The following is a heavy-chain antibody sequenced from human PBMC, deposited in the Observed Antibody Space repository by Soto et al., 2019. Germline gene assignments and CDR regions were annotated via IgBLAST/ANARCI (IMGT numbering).Heavy chain of an antibody. Sequence: QVQLVESGGGVVQPGRSLRLSCAASGFTFSSYAMHWVRQAPGKGLEWVAVISYDGSNKYYADSVKGRFTISRDNSKNTLYLQMNSLRAEDTAVYYCASASITMIVVVIAYYFDYWGQGTLVTVSS. CDR2: ISYDGSNK. D-gene: IGHD3-22*01. CDR1: GFTFSSYA. CDR3: ASASITMIVVVIAYYFDY. J-gene: IGHJ4*02. V-gene: IGHV3-30-3*01.